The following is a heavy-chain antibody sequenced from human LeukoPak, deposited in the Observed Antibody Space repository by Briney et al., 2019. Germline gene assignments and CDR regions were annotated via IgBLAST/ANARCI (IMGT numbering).Heavy chain of an antibody. CDR1: GFTFSSYA. CDR2: ISYDGSNK. J-gene: IGHJ6*02. V-gene: IGHV3-30*18. CDR3: AKVRYSSSYYYGMDV. Sequence: KSGGSLRLSCAASGFTFSSYAMSWIRQAPGKGLEWVAVISYDGSNKYNADSVKGRFTISRDSSKNTVYLQMNSLRAEDTAVYYCAKVRYSSSYYYGMDVWGQGTTVTVSS. D-gene: IGHD6-13*01.